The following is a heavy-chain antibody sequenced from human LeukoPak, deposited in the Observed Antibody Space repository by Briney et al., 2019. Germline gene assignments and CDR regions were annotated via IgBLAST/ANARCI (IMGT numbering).Heavy chain of an antibody. CDR2: IYHSGST. CDR1: GYSISSGYY. CDR3: AIGQPNAFDI. J-gene: IGHJ3*02. D-gene: IGHD1-1*01. V-gene: IGHV4-38-2*02. Sequence: SETLSLTCTVSGYSISSGYYWGWIRQPPGKGLEWIGSIYHSGSTYYNPSLKSRVTISVDTSKNQFSLKLSSVTAADTAVYYCAIGQPNAFDIWGQGTMVTVSS.